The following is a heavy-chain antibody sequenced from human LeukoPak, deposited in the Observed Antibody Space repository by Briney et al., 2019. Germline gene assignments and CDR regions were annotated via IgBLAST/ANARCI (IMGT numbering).Heavy chain of an antibody. D-gene: IGHD1-14*01. Sequence: GGSLRLSCVASGFIFSSYSMNWVRQAPGKGLEWVSSISSSSSYIYYADSVKGRFTISRDNSKNTLYLQMNSLRAEDTAVYYCAKGEGPLDNGGAFDIWGQGTMVTVSS. V-gene: IGHV3-21*04. CDR3: AKGEGPLDNGGAFDI. CDR1: GFIFSSYS. J-gene: IGHJ3*02. CDR2: ISSSSSYI.